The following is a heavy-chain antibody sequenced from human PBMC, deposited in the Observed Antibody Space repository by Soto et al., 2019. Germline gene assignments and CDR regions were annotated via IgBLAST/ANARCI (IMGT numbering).Heavy chain of an antibody. J-gene: IGHJ5*02. Sequence: SETLSLTCTVSGGSISSYYWSWIRQPPGKGLEWIGYIHYSGSTNYNPSLKSRVTISVDTSKNQFSLKLSSVTAADTAVYYCARWYCSGGSCVGFDPSGQGTLVTVSS. CDR3: ARWYCSGGSCVGFDP. V-gene: IGHV4-59*01. D-gene: IGHD2-15*01. CDR1: GGSISSYY. CDR2: IHYSGST.